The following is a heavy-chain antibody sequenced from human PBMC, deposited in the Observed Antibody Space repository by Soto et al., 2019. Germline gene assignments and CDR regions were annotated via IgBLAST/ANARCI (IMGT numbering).Heavy chain of an antibody. CDR1: GFIFSNYA. CDR2: ISSSGGVT. CDR3: EKSYLLGFNYNGDY. D-gene: IGHD1-26*01. Sequence: EVQLLDSGGGLVQPGGSLRLSCAASGFIFSNYAMNWVRQAPGKGMEWVSVISSSGGVTAYTDSVKSRSTISRDSSMNTLYVHMDSRLAEHPAVYYCEKSYLLGFNYNGDYWGAGTLVTVS. J-gene: IGHJ4*02. V-gene: IGHV3-23*01.